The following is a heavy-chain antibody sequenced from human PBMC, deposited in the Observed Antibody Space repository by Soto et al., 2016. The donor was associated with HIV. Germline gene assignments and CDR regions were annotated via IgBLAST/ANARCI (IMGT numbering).Heavy chain of an antibody. Sequence: EVQLVESGGGVVQPGGSLRLSCAASGFTFDDYAMHWVRQAPGKGLEWVSLISGDGGSTYYADSVKGRFTISRDNSKNSLYLQMNSLRTEDTALYYCAKAYGSGSYEGYYYGMDVWGQGTTVTVSS. CDR1: GFTFDDYA. CDR2: ISGDGGST. J-gene: IGHJ6*02. CDR3: AKAYGSGSYEGYYYGMDV. D-gene: IGHD3-10*01. V-gene: IGHV3-43*02.